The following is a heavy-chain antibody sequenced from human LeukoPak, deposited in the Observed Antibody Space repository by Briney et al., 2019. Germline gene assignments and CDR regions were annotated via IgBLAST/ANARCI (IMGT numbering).Heavy chain of an antibody. CDR1: GGSFSGYY. CDR3: ARGRYSSGCDY. Sequence: SETLSLTCAVYGGSFSGYYWSWIRQHPGKGLEWIGEINHSGSTNYNPSLKSRVTISVDTSKNQFSLKLSSVTAADTAVYYCARGRYSSGCDYWGQGTLVTVSS. CDR2: INHSGST. J-gene: IGHJ4*02. V-gene: IGHV4-34*01. D-gene: IGHD6-19*01.